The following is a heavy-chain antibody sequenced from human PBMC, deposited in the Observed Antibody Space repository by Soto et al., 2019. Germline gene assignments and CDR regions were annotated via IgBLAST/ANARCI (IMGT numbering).Heavy chain of an antibody. CDR1: GFTVSNSY. Sequence: GGSLRLSCAASGFTVSNSYLSWVRQTPGKGLEWVSAISGSGGSTYYADSVKGRFTISRDNSKNTLYLQMNSLRAEDTAVYYCAKDTSWLQPLGPWGQGTLVTVSS. CDR3: AKDTSWLQPLGP. V-gene: IGHV3-23*01. J-gene: IGHJ5*02. D-gene: IGHD5-12*01. CDR2: ISGSGGST.